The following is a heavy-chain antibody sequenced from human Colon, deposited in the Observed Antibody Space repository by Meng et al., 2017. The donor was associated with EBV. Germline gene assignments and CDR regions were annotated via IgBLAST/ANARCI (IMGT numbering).Heavy chain of an antibody. CDR3: ARGKQDAWELLAY. CDR1: GVSISSNIR. V-gene: IGHV4-4*02. D-gene: IGHD1-26*01. Sequence: QVQVQESGPGLVKPSGTLSLTCGVSGVSISSNIRWTWVRHPPGKGLEWIGDIDDSGSTNYNPSLNSRISISLDKSKNHFSLKVNSVTAADTAVYYCARGKQDAWELLAYWGQGALVTVSS. CDR2: IDDSGST. J-gene: IGHJ4*02.